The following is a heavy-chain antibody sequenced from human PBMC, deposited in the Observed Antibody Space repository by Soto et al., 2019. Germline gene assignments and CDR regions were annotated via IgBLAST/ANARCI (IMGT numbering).Heavy chain of an antibody. D-gene: IGHD1-20*01. CDR2: VFHTGNT. Sequence: LSLTCGVSGDSIRSHYWTWSRQPPGKGLQWIGYVFHTGNTNYNPSLKSRVTISEDASKNQVSLRLTSVTAAARAVYFCAREQYNWKIWGQGTLVTVSS. V-gene: IGHV4-59*11. CDR1: GDSIRSHY. J-gene: IGHJ4*02. CDR3: AREQYNWKI.